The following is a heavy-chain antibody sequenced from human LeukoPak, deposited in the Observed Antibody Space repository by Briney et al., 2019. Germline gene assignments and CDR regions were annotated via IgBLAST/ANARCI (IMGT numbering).Heavy chain of an antibody. CDR2: INPNSGGT. Sequence: ASVKVSCMASGYTFTGYYMHWVRQAPGQGVEWMGWINPNSGGTNYAQKFQGRVTMTRDTSISTAYMELSRLRSAATAVYYCARATINGYSYWFDYWGQGTLVTVPS. CDR1: GYTFTGYY. V-gene: IGHV1-2*02. CDR3: ARATINGYSYWFDY. J-gene: IGHJ4*02. D-gene: IGHD5-18*01.